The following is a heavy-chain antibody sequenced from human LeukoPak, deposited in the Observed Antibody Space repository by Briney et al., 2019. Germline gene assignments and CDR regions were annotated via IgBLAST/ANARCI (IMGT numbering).Heavy chain of an antibody. D-gene: IGHD3-3*01. CDR1: GYTFTSYG. V-gene: IGHV1-18*01. J-gene: IGHJ4*02. CDR3: ARDLHYDFWSGYLFDY. CDR2: ISAYNGNT. Sequence: ASVTVSCKASGYTFTSYGISWVRQAPGQGLEGMGWISAYNGNTNYAQKLQGRVTMTTDTSTSTAYMELRSLRSDDTAVYYCARDLHYDFWSGYLFDYWGQGTLATVSS.